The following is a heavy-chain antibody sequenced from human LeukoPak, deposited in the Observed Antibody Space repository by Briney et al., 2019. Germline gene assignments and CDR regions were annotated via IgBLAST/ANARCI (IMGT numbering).Heavy chain of an antibody. J-gene: IGHJ4*02. V-gene: IGHV4-34*01. Sequence: SETPSLTCAVYGGSITGYYWSWIRQTPGGGLEWVGEIHYTGATSYNPSLKSRATISTDTSKNQFSLRLSSVTAADTAVYYCAYSYGGKVVPFDRWGQGRLVTVSS. D-gene: IGHD4-23*01. CDR1: GGSITGYY. CDR3: AYSYGGKVVPFDR. CDR2: IHYTGAT.